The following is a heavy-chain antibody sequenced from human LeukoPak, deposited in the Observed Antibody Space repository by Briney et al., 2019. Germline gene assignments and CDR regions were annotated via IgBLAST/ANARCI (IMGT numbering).Heavy chain of an antibody. V-gene: IGHV4-34*01. D-gene: IGHD6-19*01. CDR2: INHSGST. CDR1: GGSFSGYY. CDR3: ATGRQWLVRGLIDY. Sequence: SETLSLTCAVYGGSFSGYYWSWIRQPPGKGLEWIGEINHSGSTNYNPSLKSRVTISVDTSKNQFSLKLSSVTAADTAVYYCATGRQWLVRGLIDYWGQGTLVTVFS. J-gene: IGHJ4*02.